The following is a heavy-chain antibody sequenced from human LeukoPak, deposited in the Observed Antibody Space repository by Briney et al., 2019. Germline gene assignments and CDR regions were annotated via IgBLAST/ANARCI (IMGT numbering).Heavy chain of an antibody. D-gene: IGHD3-16*01. CDR3: ARPSYGYIRGWFDP. Sequence: PSETLSLTCAVYGGSFSGYYWSWIRQPPGKGLEWIGEINHSGSTNYNSSLKSRVTISVDTSKKQFSLNLSSVTAADTAIYYCARPSYGYIRGWFDPWGQGTLVTVSS. CDR1: GGSFSGYY. V-gene: IGHV4-34*01. J-gene: IGHJ5*02. CDR2: INHSGST.